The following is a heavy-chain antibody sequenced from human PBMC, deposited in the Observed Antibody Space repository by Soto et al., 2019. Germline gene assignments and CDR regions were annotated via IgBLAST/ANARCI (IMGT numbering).Heavy chain of an antibody. CDR2: ITTSGGST. D-gene: IGHD2-2*01. V-gene: IGHV3-23*01. CDR1: GFPFSRNA. J-gene: IGHJ4*02. Sequence: EVQLLESGGGLVQAGGSLTLSCAASGFPFSRNAMTWVRQAPGKGLEWVAAITTSGGSTYYADSVKGRFTIFRDNPQNTLYLKMNSLKADDTAAYYCVKDSPLTMKYQDLDYWGPGTLVTVSS. CDR3: VKDSPLTMKYQDLDY.